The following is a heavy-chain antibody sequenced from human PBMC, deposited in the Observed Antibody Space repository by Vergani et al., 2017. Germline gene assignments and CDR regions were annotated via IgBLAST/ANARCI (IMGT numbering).Heavy chain of an antibody. D-gene: IGHD3-10*01. Sequence: EVQLVQSGAEVKKPGESLKISCKGSGYSFTSYWIGWVRQMPGKGLEWMGIIHPGDSETRYSPSFQGQVTISADKSISTAYLQWSSLKASDTAMYYCARHQYYYGSGTYRGGMDVWGQGTTVTVSS. CDR2: IHPGDSET. CDR3: ARHQYYYGSGTYRGGMDV. J-gene: IGHJ6*02. V-gene: IGHV5-51*01. CDR1: GYSFTSYW.